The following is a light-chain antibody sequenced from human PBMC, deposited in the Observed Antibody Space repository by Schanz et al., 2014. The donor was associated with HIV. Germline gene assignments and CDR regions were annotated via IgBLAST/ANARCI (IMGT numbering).Light chain of an antibody. J-gene: IGLJ3*02. V-gene: IGLV1-40*01. CDR2: RNN. CDR3: QSYDSSLRASV. CDR1: SSNIGNTY. Sequence: QSVLTQPPSVSAAPGQRVTISCSGSSSNIGNTYVSWYQQLPGTAPKLLIYRNNQRPSGVPDRFSGSKSGTSVSLAITGLQADDEADYYCQSYDSSLRASVFGGGTKLTVL.